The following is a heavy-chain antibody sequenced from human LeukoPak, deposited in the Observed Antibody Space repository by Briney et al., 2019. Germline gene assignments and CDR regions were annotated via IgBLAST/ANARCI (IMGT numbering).Heavy chain of an antibody. CDR3: ASPQGLGYCSSTSCYYYYGMDV. J-gene: IGHJ6*02. CDR1: GGSLSSSSYY. CDR2: IYYSGST. Sequence: SETLSLTCTVSGGSLSSSSYYWGWIRPPPGKGLEWIGSIYYSGSTYYHPSLKSRVTISVDASKNQFSLKLSSVTAADTAVYYCASPQGLGYCSSTSCYYYYGMDVWGQGTTVTVSS. V-gene: IGHV4-39*01. D-gene: IGHD2-2*01.